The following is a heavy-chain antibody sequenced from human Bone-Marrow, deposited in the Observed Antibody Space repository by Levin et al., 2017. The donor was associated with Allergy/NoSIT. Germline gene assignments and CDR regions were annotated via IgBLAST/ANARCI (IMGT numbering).Heavy chain of an antibody. V-gene: IGHV4-38-2*02. CDR3: ARDYGDYRFYFEY. D-gene: IGHD4-17*01. CDR2: IYHTGTT. CDR1: GHSISSAYY. J-gene: IGHJ4*02. Sequence: SQTLSLTCAVSGHSISSAYYWGWIRQPPGKGLEWIGSIYHTGTTYYSPSLESRITISVDTSKNQFSLKLTSVTAADTAVYYCARDYGDYRFYFEYWDQGTLVTVSS.